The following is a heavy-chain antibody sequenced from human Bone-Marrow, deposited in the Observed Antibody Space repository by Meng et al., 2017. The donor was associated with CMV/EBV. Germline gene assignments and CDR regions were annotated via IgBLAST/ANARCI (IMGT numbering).Heavy chain of an antibody. Sequence: ASGFIFSRCAIHWVRQAPGKGREWVEVISNDGRTKYYADSGKGRFTISRDNSKNVLFLQMDSLRAEDTAVYYCARVVVPAASIDYWGQGTLVTVSS. D-gene: IGHD2-2*01. CDR1: GFIFSRCA. CDR3: ARVVVPAASIDY. J-gene: IGHJ4*02. CDR2: ISNDGRTK. V-gene: IGHV3-30*04.